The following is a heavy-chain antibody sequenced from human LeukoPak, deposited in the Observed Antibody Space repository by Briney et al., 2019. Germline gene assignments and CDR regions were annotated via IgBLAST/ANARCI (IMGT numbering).Heavy chain of an antibody. Sequence: GGSLRLSCAASGFTFSSYSMNWVRQAPGKGLEWVSYISSSSSTIYYADSVKGRFTISRDNAMNSLYLQMNSLRAEDTAVYYCARGIQDSSSWPIDYWGQGTLVTVSS. CDR3: ARGIQDSSSWPIDY. D-gene: IGHD6-13*01. V-gene: IGHV3-48*01. J-gene: IGHJ4*02. CDR1: GFTFSSYS. CDR2: ISSSSSTI.